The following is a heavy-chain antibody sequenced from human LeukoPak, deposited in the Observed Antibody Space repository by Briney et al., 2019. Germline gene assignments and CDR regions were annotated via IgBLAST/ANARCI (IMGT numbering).Heavy chain of an antibody. CDR1: GFTFSGSA. J-gene: IGHJ4*02. CDR3: TRLSFSSSWQD. CDR2: IRSKANSYAT. Sequence: GGYLRLSCAASGFTFSGSAMHWVRQASGKGLEWVGRIRSKANSYATAYAASVKGRFTISRDDSKNTAYLQMNSLKTEDTAVYYCTRLSFSSSWQDWGQGTLVTVSS. D-gene: IGHD6-13*01. V-gene: IGHV3-73*01.